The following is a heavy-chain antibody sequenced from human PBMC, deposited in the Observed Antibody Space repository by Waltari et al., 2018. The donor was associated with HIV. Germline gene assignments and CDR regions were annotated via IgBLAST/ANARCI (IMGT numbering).Heavy chain of an antibody. CDR3: ATNSGSYRQGWFDP. Sequence: QVQLVESGGGVVPPGTSLTLYCAASGFSFSDYAMHWVRQPPGKGLEWVASVIYDGSNEDYADSVTGRFTVSRDNAKNTLYLQMDSLRPEDTAVYYCATNSGSYRQGWFDPWGQGTQVTVSS. CDR1: GFSFSDYA. V-gene: IGHV3-30*01. D-gene: IGHD1-26*01. J-gene: IGHJ5*02. CDR2: VIYDGSNE.